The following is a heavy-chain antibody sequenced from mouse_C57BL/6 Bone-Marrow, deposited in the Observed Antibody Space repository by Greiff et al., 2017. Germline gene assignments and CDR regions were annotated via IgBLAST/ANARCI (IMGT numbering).Heavy chain of an antibody. D-gene: IGHD2-3*01. CDR3: ALDGYYETDALAY. V-gene: IGHV14-2*01. CDR2: IDPEDGET. Sequence: VQLQQSGAELVKPGASVKLSCTASGFNIKDYYMHWVKQRTEQGLEWIGRIDPEDGETKYAPKFQGKATIPADTSSNTAYLQLSSLTSEDTAVYYCALDGYYETDALAYWGQGTLVTVSA. J-gene: IGHJ3*01. CDR1: GFNIKDYY.